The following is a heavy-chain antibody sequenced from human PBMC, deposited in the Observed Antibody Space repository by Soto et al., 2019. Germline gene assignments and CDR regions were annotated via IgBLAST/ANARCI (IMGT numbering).Heavy chain of an antibody. J-gene: IGHJ4*02. CDR1: GFTFSSYA. V-gene: IGHV3-23*01. D-gene: IGHD6-19*01. Sequence: EVQLLESGGGLVQPGRSLRLSCTASGFTFSSYAMNWVRQAPGKGLEWVSAVSGTGGSTYYADSVKGRFTISRDNSKNTLYLQMNSLRVEDTAVFYCAKAGCSSGWSPSYFDYWGQGTLVTVSS. CDR2: VSGTGGST. CDR3: AKAGCSSGWSPSYFDY.